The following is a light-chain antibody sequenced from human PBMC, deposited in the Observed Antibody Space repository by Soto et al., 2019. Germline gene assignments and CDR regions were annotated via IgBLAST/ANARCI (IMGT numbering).Light chain of an antibody. CDR3: QEYNNWRPIT. CDR1: QSVSIW. J-gene: IGKJ4*01. CDR2: KSS. Sequence: DIQMTQSPSTLSASEGDRVTISCRASQSVSIWLAWYQQKPGRAPKLLIYKSSILESGIPVRFSGSGSGTEFTLTITSLQSEDFAIYYCQEYNNWRPITFGGGTKVDNK. V-gene: IGKV1-5*03.